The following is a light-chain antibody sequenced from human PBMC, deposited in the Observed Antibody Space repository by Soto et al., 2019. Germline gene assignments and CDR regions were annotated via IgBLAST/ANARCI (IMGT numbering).Light chain of an antibody. J-gene: IGKJ4*01. CDR2: DAS. V-gene: IGKV3-11*01. CDR1: QSVSSY. Sequence: EIVLTQSPATLSLSPGERATLSCRASQSVSSYLAWYQQKPGQAPRLLIYDASNRATGIPARFSGSGSGTHFALTISSLEPEDFAVYYCQQRSSWPLLWTFGGGTKVEIK. CDR3: QQRSSWPLLWT.